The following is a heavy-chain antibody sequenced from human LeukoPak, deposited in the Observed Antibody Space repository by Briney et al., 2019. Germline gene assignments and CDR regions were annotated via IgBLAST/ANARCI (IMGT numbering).Heavy chain of an antibody. Sequence: GASVKVSCKASGYTFAAYYMHWVRQAPGQGLEWMGWINPNSGDTNHAQKFQGRVTMTRDTSISTAYMEVSRLRSDDTAVYYCASTLPNYYYGMDVWGQGTTVTVSS. CDR2: INPNSGDT. J-gene: IGHJ6*02. V-gene: IGHV1-2*02. CDR1: GYTFAAYY. D-gene: IGHD1-26*01. CDR3: ASTLPNYYYGMDV.